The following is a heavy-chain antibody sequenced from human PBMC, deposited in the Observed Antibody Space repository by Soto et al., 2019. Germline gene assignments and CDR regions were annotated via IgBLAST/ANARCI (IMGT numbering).Heavy chain of an antibody. Sequence: GESLKISCAASGFTFSSYWMSWVRQAPGKGLEWVANIKQDGSEKYYVDSVKGRFTISRDNAKNSLYLQMNSLRAEDTAVYYCARYAGSYHAFDIWGQGTMVTVS. V-gene: IGHV3-7*01. CDR1: GFTFSSYW. J-gene: IGHJ3*02. D-gene: IGHD1-26*01. CDR3: ARYAGSYHAFDI. CDR2: IKQDGSEK.